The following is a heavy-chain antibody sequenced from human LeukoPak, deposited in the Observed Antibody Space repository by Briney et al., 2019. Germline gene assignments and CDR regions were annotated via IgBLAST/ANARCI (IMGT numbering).Heavy chain of an antibody. CDR2: IYYSGST. Sequence: SETLSLTCTVSGGSISSGGYYWSWIRQHPGKGLEWIGYIYYSGSTYYNPSLKGRVTISVDTSKNQFSLKLSSVTAADTAVYYCARVAAAGTGNAFDIWGQGTMVTVSS. D-gene: IGHD6-13*01. J-gene: IGHJ3*02. CDR1: GGSISSGGYY. CDR3: ARVAAAGTGNAFDI. V-gene: IGHV4-31*03.